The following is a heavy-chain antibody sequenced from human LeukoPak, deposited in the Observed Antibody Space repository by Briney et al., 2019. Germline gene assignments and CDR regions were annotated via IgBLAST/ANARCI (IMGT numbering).Heavy chain of an antibody. CDR1: AFTFDDYG. D-gene: IGHD3-10*01. J-gene: IGHJ4*02. CDR3: AKDLHYGSADY. CDR2: INNDGSIT. Sequence: GGSLRLSCAASAFTFDDYGMSWVRQDPGKGLVWVSHINNDGSITNYADSVKGRFAISRDNAKNTLYLQMNSLRAEDTAVYYCAKDLHYGSADYWGQGTLVTVSS. V-gene: IGHV3-74*01.